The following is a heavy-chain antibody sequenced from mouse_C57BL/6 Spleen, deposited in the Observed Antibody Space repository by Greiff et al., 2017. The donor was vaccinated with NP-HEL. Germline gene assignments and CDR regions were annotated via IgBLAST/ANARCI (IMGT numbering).Heavy chain of an antibody. J-gene: IGHJ2*01. D-gene: IGHD2-3*01. Sequence: EVKLMESGGDLVKPGGSLKLSCAASGFTFSSYGMSWVRQTPDKRLEWVATISSGGSYTYYPDSVKGRFTISRDNAKNTLYLQMSSLKSEDTAMYYCARLMGYYFDYWGQGTTLTVSS. CDR2: ISSGGSYT. CDR1: GFTFSSYG. V-gene: IGHV5-6*01. CDR3: ARLMGYYFDY.